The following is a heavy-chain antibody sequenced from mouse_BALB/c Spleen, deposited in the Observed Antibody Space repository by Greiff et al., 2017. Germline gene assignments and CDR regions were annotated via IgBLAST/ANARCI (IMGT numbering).Heavy chain of an antibody. J-gene: IGHJ4*01. CDR3: ARSGYYYGSSYAMDY. CDR1: GFTFSSFG. Sequence: EVQVVESGGGLVQPGGSRKLSCAASGFTFSSFGMHWVRQAPEKGLEWVAYISSGSSTIYYADTVKGRFTISRDNPKNTLFLQMTSLRSEDTAMYYCARSGYYYGSSYAMDYWGQGTSVTVSS. D-gene: IGHD1-1*01. CDR2: ISSGSSTI. V-gene: IGHV5-17*02.